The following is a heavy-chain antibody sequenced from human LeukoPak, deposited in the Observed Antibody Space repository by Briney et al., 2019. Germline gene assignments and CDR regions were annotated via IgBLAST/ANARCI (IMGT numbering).Heavy chain of an antibody. Sequence: GGSLRLSSAASGFIFSNYGMHWVRQAPGKGLEWVAFIRYDGSNKYYVDSVKGRFIISRDNSKNTLYLQMNSLRPEDTAVYYCAKIGYCSSASCLGDTFEIWGQGTMVTVSS. J-gene: IGHJ3*02. CDR3: AKIGYCSSASCLGDTFEI. V-gene: IGHV3-30*02. CDR2: IRYDGSNK. D-gene: IGHD2-2*01. CDR1: GFIFSNYG.